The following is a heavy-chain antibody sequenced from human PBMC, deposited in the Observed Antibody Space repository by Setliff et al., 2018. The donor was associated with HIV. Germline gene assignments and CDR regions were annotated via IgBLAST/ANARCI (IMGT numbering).Heavy chain of an antibody. CDR1: GDSISSYY. V-gene: IGHV4-59*01. J-gene: IGHJ4*02. Sequence: SETLSLTCTVSGDSISSYYWTWIRQPPGKGLEWIGYVYYSGSSNYNPALQSRVTISLDTYKNQFFLMLSSVTAADTAMYYCARSYGYNVDYWGQGKLVTVSS. CDR2: VYYSGSS. CDR3: ARSYGYNVDY. D-gene: IGHD3-16*01.